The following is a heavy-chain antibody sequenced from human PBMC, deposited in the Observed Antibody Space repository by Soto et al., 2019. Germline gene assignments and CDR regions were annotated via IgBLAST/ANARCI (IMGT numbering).Heavy chain of an antibody. V-gene: IGHV4-34*01. D-gene: IGHD4-17*01. CDR3: ARIQGSDYSDPLDY. CDR1: GGSFSGYH. Sequence: SETLSLTCAVYGGSFSGYHWTWIRQAPGRGLDWIGEITHRGSPNYNPSLKSRVTISVDTSKNQFSLNLRSVTAADTAVYYCARIQGSDYSDPLDYWGQGTQVTVSS. CDR2: ITHRGSP. J-gene: IGHJ4*02.